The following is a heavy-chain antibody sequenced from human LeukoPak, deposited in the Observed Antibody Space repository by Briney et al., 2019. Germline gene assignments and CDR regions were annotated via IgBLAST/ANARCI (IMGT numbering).Heavy chain of an antibody. CDR2: ISGSGYYT. D-gene: IGHD3-16*01. V-gene: IGHV3-23*01. J-gene: IGHJ6*03. Sequence: PGGSLRLSCEASGSGFTFGNFALSWVRQAPGKGLEWVSGISGSGYYTYYADSVKGRFTISRGNSKSTLYIQMNSLRAEDTAVYYCAKDGSWGDYYFYFYMDVWGTGTTVTVSS. CDR1: GSGFTFGNFA. CDR3: AKDGSWGDYYFYFYMDV.